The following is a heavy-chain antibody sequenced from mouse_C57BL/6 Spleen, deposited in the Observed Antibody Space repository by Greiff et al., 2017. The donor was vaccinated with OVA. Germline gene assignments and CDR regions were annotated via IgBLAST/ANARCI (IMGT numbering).Heavy chain of an antibody. Sequence: VHVKQSGPELVKPGDSVKISCKASGYSFTGYFMNWVMQSHGKSLEWIGRINPYNGDTFYNQKFKGKATLTVDKSSSTAHMELRSLTSEDSAVYYCARRYGSSPWYFDVWGTGTTVTVSS. J-gene: IGHJ1*03. CDR3: ARRYGSSPWYFDV. CDR2: INPYNGDT. V-gene: IGHV1-20*01. CDR1: GYSFTGYF. D-gene: IGHD1-1*01.